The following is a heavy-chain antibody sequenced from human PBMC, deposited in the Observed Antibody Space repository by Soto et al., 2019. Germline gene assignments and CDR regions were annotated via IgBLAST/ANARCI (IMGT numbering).Heavy chain of an antibody. Sequence: PSETLSLTCTVSGDSVSNGNSYWSWIRQPPGKGLEWIGYTYYSGSTNYNPSLKSRVTMSVDTSKNQFSLRLSSVTAADTAVYYCARGGAYYYYYGMDVWGQGTTVTVSS. CDR1: GDSVSNGNSY. CDR2: TYYSGST. CDR3: ARGGAYYYYYGMDV. J-gene: IGHJ6*02. V-gene: IGHV4-61*01.